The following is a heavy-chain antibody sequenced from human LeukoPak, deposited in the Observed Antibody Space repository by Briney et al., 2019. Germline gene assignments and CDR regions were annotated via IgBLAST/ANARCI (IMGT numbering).Heavy chain of an antibody. CDR3: ARGGGLDV. CDR2: INHNGNVN. J-gene: IGHJ6*02. D-gene: IGHD3-16*01. Sequence: GGSLRLSREASGFTFSNYWMSWVRQAPGKGLEWVASINHNGNVNYYVDSVKGRFTISRDNAKNSLYLQMSNLRAEDTAVYFCARGGGLDVWGQGATVTVSS. CDR1: GFTFSNYW. V-gene: IGHV3-7*03.